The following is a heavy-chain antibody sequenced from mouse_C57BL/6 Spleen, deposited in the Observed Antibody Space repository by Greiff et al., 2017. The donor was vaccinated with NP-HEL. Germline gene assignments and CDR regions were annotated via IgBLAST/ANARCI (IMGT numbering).Heavy chain of an antibody. J-gene: IGHJ3*01. CDR2: ISYDGSN. CDR3: ARDRSNYYGSSGWFAY. Sequence: EVQLVESGPGLVKPSQSLSLTCSVTGYSITSGYYWNWIRQFPGNKLEWMGYISYDGSNNYNPSLKNRISITRDTSKNQFFLKLNSVTTEDTATYYCARDRSNYYGSSGWFAYWGQGTLVTVSA. V-gene: IGHV3-6*01. CDR1: GYSITSGYY. D-gene: IGHD1-1*01.